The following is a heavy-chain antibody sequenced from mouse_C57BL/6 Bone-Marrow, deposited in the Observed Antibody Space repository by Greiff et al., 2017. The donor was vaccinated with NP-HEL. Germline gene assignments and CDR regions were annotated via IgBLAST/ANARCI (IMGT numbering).Heavy chain of an antibody. CDR2: IYPRSGNT. J-gene: IGHJ4*01. D-gene: IGHD2-5*01. CDR3: ARVYYSKDYYAMDY. V-gene: IGHV1-81*01. Sequence: QVQLQQSGAELAGPGASVKLSCKASGYTFTSYGISWVKQRTGQGLEWIGEIYPRSGNTYYNEKFKGKATLTADKSSSTAYMELRSLTSEDSAVYFCARVYYSKDYYAMDYWGQGTSVTVSS. CDR1: GYTFTSYG.